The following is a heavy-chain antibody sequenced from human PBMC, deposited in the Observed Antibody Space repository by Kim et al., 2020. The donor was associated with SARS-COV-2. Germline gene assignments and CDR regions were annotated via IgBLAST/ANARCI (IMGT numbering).Heavy chain of an antibody. CDR2: INPNSGGT. V-gene: IGHV1-2*06. CDR3: ARGFRSHYDFWSGPPGGMY. CDR1: GYTFTGYY. Sequence: ASVKVSCKASGYTFTGYYMHWVRQAPGQGLEWMGRINPNSGGTNYAQKFQGRVTMTRDTSISTAYMELSRLRSDDTAVYYCARGFRSHYDFWSGPPGGMYWGRGTLVTVSA. J-gene: IGHJ4*02. D-gene: IGHD3-3*01.